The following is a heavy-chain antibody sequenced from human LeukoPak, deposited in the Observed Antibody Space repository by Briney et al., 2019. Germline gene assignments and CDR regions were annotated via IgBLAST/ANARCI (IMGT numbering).Heavy chain of an antibody. CDR1: RYTFTSYN. D-gene: IGHD3-22*01. Sequence: ASVRVSCKASRYTFTSYNINWVREATGQGLEWMGWMNPNSGNTGYAQKFQGRVTMTRNTSISTAYMELSSLRSEDTAVYCCARGGASGYYYVDYWGQGTLVTVSS. CDR2: MNPNSGNT. CDR3: ARGGASGYYYVDY. V-gene: IGHV1-8*01. J-gene: IGHJ4*02.